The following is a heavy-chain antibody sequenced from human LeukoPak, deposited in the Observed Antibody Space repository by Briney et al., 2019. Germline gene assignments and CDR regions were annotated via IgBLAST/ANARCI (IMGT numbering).Heavy chain of an antibody. CDR1: GYSISSGYY. V-gene: IGHV4-38-2*02. CDR2: IYHSGST. J-gene: IGHJ4*02. CDR3: ASGPYDSSGYYFDY. D-gene: IGHD3-22*01. Sequence: SETLSLTCTVSGYSISSGYYWGWIRQPPGKGLEWIGSIYHSGSTYYNPSLKSRVTISVDTSKNQFSLKLSSVTAADTAVYYCASGPYDSSGYYFDYWGQGTLVTVSS.